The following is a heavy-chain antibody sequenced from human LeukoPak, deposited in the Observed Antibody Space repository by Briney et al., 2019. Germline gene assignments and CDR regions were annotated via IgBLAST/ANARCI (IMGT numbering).Heavy chain of an antibody. Sequence: GGSLRLSCAASGFTFSSYWMSWVRQAPGKGLEWVANIKQDGSEKYYVDSVKGRFTISRDNAKNSLYLQMNSLRAEDTAVYYCARDRDYVWGSYLSLDVLDIWGKGKMVPVFS. V-gene: IGHV3-7*01. J-gene: IGHJ3*02. CDR3: ARDRDYVWGSYLSLDVLDI. D-gene: IGHD3-16*02. CDR1: GFTFSSYW. CDR2: IKQDGSEK.